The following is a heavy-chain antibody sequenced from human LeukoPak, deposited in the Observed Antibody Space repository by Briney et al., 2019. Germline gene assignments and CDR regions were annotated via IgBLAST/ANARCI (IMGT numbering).Heavy chain of an antibody. CDR2: IYYSGST. CDR1: GGSISSDGYY. D-gene: IGHD2-15*01. CDR3: ARLVAATDGMDV. V-gene: IGHV4-31*03. J-gene: IGHJ6*02. Sequence: ASETLSLTCTVSGGSISSDGYYWSWIRQHPGKGLEWIGYIYYSGSTYYNPSLKSRVTISVDTSKNQFSLKLSSVTAADTAVYYCARLVAATDGMDVWGQGTTVTVSS.